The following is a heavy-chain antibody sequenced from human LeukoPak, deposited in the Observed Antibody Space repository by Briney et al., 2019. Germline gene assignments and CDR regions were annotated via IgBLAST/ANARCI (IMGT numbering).Heavy chain of an antibody. J-gene: IGHJ4*02. Sequence: GGSLRFSCAASGFTFSNHEMNWVRQAPGKGLEWVSYISRSETKYYADSVKGRFTISRDNAKSLLFLQMNSPRAEDTAVYYCVRDHYYGSGIYSYYFDYWGQGTLVTVSS. CDR3: VRDHYYGSGIYSYYFDY. CDR2: ISRSETK. D-gene: IGHD3-10*01. V-gene: IGHV3-48*03. CDR1: GFTFSNHE.